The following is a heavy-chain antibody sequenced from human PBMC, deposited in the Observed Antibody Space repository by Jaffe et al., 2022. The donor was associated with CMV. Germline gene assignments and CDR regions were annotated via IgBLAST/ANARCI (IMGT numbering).Heavy chain of an antibody. J-gene: IGHJ4*02. CDR3: ARLRAYINGYERDY. Sequence: QVQLVQSGAEVKKPGSSVKVSCKPSGGSFSNSAISWVRQAPGQGLEWMGGITPILGTINYAQKFQGRVTISADESTSTFYLEVSSLRSEDTAIYYCARLRAYINGYERDYWGQGTLVTVSS. D-gene: IGHD5-18*01. CDR1: GGSFSNSA. CDR2: ITPILGTI. V-gene: IGHV1-69*01.